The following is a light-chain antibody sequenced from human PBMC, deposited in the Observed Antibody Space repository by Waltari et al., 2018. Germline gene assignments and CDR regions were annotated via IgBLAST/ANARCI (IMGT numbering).Light chain of an antibody. V-gene: IGKV1-5*03. CDR2: KAS. J-gene: IGKJ5*01. Sequence: DIQMTPSPSTLSASLGDRVTITCRASQSISGWLAWYQQKPGKAPKLLIFKASNLQSGVPSRFSGSGSGTDFTLTISSLQPDDFATYYCQHYNSYSPITFGQGTRLEIK. CDR3: QHYNSYSPIT. CDR1: QSISGW.